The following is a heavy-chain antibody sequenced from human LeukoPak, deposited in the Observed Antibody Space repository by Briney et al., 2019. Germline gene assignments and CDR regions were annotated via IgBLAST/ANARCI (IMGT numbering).Heavy chain of an antibody. V-gene: IGHV3-20*04. J-gene: IGHJ4*02. Sequence: GGSLRLSCATSGFTFVDYGLSWVRRAPGKGLEWLCAINYNGAITDYADSVKGRFTISRDNAKNTVYLQMNSLRVEDTAVFYCARGGSPFYWGRGTPVTVSS. CDR2: INYNGAIT. CDR3: ARGGSPFY. CDR1: GFTFVDYG. D-gene: IGHD3-10*01.